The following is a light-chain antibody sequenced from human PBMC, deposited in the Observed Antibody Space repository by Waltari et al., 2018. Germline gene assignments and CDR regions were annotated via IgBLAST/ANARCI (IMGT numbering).Light chain of an antibody. CDR2: EDN. Sequence: QSALTQPASVSGSPGQSITTSCTESSSDVGSHNFVSWYQQHPGKAPKVMIYEDNKRPAGLSNRFSGSKSGNTASLTISGLQADDEADYYCCSYAGGSPRWVFGGGTKLTVL. CDR1: SSDVGSHNF. CDR3: CSYAGGSPRWV. J-gene: IGLJ3*02. V-gene: IGLV2-23*01.